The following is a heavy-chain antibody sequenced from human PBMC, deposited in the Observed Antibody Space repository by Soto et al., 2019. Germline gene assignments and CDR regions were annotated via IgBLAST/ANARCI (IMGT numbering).Heavy chain of an antibody. J-gene: IGHJ4*02. D-gene: IGHD1-26*01. V-gene: IGHV4-34*01. CDR2: INHSGST. Sequence: QVQLQQWGAGLLKPSETLSLTCAVYGGSFSGYIWSWIRQPPGKGLQWIGQINHSGSTNYNPSLKSRVTITLHTSTSQFSLELSSVAAADTAVYYCARGLMRWSYYSGGWYYCDYGGQGTLVTVPS. CDR1: GGSFSGYI. CDR3: ARGLMRWSYYSGGWYYCDY.